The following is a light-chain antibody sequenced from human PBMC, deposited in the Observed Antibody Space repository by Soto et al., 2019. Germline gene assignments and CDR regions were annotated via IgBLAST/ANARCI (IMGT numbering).Light chain of an antibody. V-gene: IGLV1-44*01. CDR2: SNN. J-gene: IGLJ1*01. CDR1: SSNIGSDA. CDR3: CSLTTSHTYV. Sequence: QSVLTQPPSASGTPGQRVTISCSGSSSNIGSDAVSWFQQLPGTAPKLLIYSNNQRPSGVPDRFSGSKSGTSASLAISGLQSEDEAHYYCCSLTTSHTYVFGSGTKGTVL.